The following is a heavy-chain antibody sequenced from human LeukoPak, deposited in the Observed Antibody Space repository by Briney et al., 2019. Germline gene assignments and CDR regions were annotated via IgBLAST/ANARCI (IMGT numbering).Heavy chain of an antibody. CDR1: GFTFSSFG. CDR2: ISHPGTNE. D-gene: IGHD6-6*01. V-gene: IGHV3-30*02. CDR3: AKPRGGAAPQAFDY. J-gene: IGHJ4*02. Sequence: GGSLRLSCTASGFTFSSFGMYWVRQSPGKGPEWVAYISHPGTNENYADSVKGRFTISRDNSKNTLNMQMNSLRAEDTAVYYCAKPRGGAAPQAFDYWGQGTLVTVSS.